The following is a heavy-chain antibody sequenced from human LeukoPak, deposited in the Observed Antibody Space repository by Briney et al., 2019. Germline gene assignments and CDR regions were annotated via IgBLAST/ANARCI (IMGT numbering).Heavy chain of an antibody. CDR1: GFTFSDYY. CDR3: ARDPGWNDDYYYYMDV. CDR2: ISSSGSTI. J-gene: IGHJ6*03. D-gene: IGHD1-1*01. V-gene: IGHV3-11*01. Sequence: GGSLRLSCAASGFTFSDYYMSWIRQAPGKGLEWVSYISSSGSTIYYADSVKGRFTISRDNAKNSLYLQMNSLRAEDTAVYYCARDPGWNDDYYYYMDVWGKGTTVTVSS.